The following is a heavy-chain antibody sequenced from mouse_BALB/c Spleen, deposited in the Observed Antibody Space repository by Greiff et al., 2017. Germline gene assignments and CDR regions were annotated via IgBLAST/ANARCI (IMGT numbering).Heavy chain of an antibody. CDR2: ISSGSSTI. CDR3: AREDNYGSSYWYFDV. Sequence: EVHLVESGGGLVQPGGSRKLSCAASGFTFSSFGMHWVRQAPEKGLEWVAYISSGSSTIYYADTVKGRFTISRDNPKNTLFLQMTSLRSEDTAMYYCAREDNYGSSYWYFDVWGAGTTVTVSS. V-gene: IGHV5-17*02. CDR1: GFTFSSFG. D-gene: IGHD1-1*01. J-gene: IGHJ1*01.